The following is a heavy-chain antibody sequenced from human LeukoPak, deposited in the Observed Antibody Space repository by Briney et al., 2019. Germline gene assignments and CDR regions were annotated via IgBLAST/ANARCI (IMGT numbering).Heavy chain of an antibody. CDR2: ISSRGDI. CDR1: GFTFSTYS. CDR3: ARDPVGIAAAKYFQH. D-gene: IGHD6-13*01. V-gene: IGHV3-69-1*02. J-gene: IGHJ1*01. Sequence: PGGSLLLSGAASGFTFSTYSMNGVRAAPGKGLEWVSYISSRGDIYYADSVKGRFTISRDNAKNSLYLQMNSLRAEDTAVYYCARDPVGIAAAKYFQHWGQGTLVTVSS.